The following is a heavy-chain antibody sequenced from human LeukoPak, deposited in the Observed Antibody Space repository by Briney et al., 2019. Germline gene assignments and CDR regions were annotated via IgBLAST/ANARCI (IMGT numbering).Heavy chain of an antibody. Sequence: GGSLRLSCTGSGFTFSSYGMHWVRQAPGKGLEWVAVISYDGSNKYYADSVKGRFTISRDNSKNTLYLQMNSLRAEDTAVYYCAKSLAAAGTAYWGQGTLVTVSS. D-gene: IGHD6-13*01. J-gene: IGHJ4*02. V-gene: IGHV3-30*18. CDR3: AKSLAAAGTAY. CDR1: GFTFSSYG. CDR2: ISYDGSNK.